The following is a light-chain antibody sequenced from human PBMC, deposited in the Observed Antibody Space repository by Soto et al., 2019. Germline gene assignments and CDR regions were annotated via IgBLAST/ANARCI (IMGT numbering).Light chain of an antibody. CDR3: QQSNSFPWT. J-gene: IGKJ5*01. Sequence: EIVLTHSLGTLSLSPCERATLSFSASQSVSSSYLAWYQQKPGQAPRLLIYAASSRATGIPDRFSGGGSGTDFTLTISRLEPEDFATYYCQQSNSFPWTFGQGTRLEIK. V-gene: IGKV3-20*01. CDR2: AAS. CDR1: QSVSSSY.